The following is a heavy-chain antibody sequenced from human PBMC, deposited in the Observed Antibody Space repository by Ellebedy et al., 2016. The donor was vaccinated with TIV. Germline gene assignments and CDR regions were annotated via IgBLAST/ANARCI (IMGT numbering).Heavy chain of an antibody. CDR1: GFTFGDFA. CDR3: TRGVLGPSTRLYGLDV. J-gene: IGHJ6*02. CDR2: IRNTAYGGTT. V-gene: IGHV3-49*03. D-gene: IGHD1-1*01. Sequence: PGGSLRLSCTGSGFTFGDFAMSWFRQAPGKGLEWVAFIRNTAYGGTTQYVASVQGRFTISRDDSKSVAYLHMNSLKTEDTAVYYCTRGVLGPSTRLYGLDVWGQGTTVTVSS.